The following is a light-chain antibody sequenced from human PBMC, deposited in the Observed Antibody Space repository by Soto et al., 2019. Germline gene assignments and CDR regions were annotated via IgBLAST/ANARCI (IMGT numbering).Light chain of an antibody. CDR1: QTVSNSY. J-gene: IGKJ2*01. V-gene: IGKV3D-20*01. Sequence: EIVLTQSPATLSLSPGDRATLSCGASQTVSNSYLVWYQQKPGLAPRLLIYDASTRATGIPDRFSGSGSGTHFTLTISTLEPEDFAVYYCQQYGSSPPYTFGQGTKLEIK. CDR3: QQYGSSPPYT. CDR2: DAS.